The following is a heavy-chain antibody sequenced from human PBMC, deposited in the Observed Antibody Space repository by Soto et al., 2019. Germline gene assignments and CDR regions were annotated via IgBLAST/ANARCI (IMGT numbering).Heavy chain of an antibody. D-gene: IGHD3-22*01. J-gene: IGHJ4*02. CDR1: GGAVSSGTYY. CDR3: ARSMYYYDSSGYSKEYYFDY. V-gene: IGHV4-61*01. Sequence: SETLSLTCTVSGGAVSSGTYYWSWIRRPPGKGLEWIGYIYYSGTTNYNPSLKSRVTISVDTSKNQFSLKLNSVTAADTAVYYCARSMYYYDSSGYSKEYYFDYWGPGTLVTV. CDR2: IYYSGTT.